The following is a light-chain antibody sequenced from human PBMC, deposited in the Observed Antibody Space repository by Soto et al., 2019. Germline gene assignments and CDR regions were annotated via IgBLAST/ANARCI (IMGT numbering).Light chain of an antibody. V-gene: IGLV2-14*01. Sequence: QSALTQPASVSGSPGQSITISCTGTSSDVGGYNYVSWYQQHPGKAPKLMIYDVSKRPSGVSNRFSGSKSGNTASLTISGLQAEEEADYACSSYTSSSASYVFGTGTKVTVL. CDR2: DVS. J-gene: IGLJ1*01. CDR3: SSYTSSSASYV. CDR1: SSDVGGYNY.